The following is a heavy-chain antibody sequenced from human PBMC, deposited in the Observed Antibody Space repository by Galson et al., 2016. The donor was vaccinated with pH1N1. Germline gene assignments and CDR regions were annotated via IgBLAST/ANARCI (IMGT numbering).Heavy chain of an antibody. CDR1: NGSISSDDYY. V-gene: IGHV4-30-4*08. J-gene: IGHJ4*02. CDR3: ARVGITIVRGAIDY. Sequence: TLSLTCTVSNGSISSDDYYWTWIRQPPGKGLEWIGYIYYSGTTYYNPALKSRVTISIGTSKNQFSLKLNSVTAADTAIYFCARVGITIVRGAIDYWGQGTLVTVSS. D-gene: IGHD3-10*01. CDR2: IYYSGTT.